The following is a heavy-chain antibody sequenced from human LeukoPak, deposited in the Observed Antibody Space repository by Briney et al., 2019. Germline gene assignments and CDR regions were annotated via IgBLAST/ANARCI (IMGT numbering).Heavy chain of an antibody. CDR1: GGTFSSYA. CDR3: SVNTFGGVIVTPGDDY. J-gene: IGHJ4*02. Sequence: ASVKVSCKASGGTFSSYAISWVRQAPGKGLEWMGGFDPEDGETIYAQKFQGRVTMTEDTSTDTAYMELSSLRSEDTAVYYCSVNTFGGVIVTPGDDYWGQGTLVTVSS. V-gene: IGHV1-24*01. D-gene: IGHD3-16*02. CDR2: FDPEDGET.